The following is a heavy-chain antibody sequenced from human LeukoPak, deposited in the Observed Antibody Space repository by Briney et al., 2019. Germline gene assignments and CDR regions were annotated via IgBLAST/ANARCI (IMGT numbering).Heavy chain of an antibody. J-gene: IGHJ4*02. D-gene: IGHD6-19*01. CDR1: GFTVSSNY. Sequence: GGSLRLSCAASGFTVSSNYMSWVRQAPVKGLEWVSVIYSGGTTYYADSVKGRFTISRDNSKNTVYLEMNSLRAEDTAVYYCASRQPSGWYDMWGQGTLVTVSS. CDR3: ASRQPSGWYDM. V-gene: IGHV3-66*01. CDR2: IYSGGTT.